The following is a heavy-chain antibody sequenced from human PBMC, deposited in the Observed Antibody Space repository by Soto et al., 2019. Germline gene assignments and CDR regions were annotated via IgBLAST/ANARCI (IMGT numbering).Heavy chain of an antibody. J-gene: IGHJ5*02. D-gene: IGHD5-18*01. CDR3: ARVDTARSAWFDP. Sequence: LSLTCTVSGGSISSGDYYWSWIRQPPGKGLEWIGYIYYSGSTYYNPSLKSRVTISVDTSKNQFSLKLSSVTAADTAVYYCARVDTARSAWFDPWGQGTLVTVSS. CDR1: GGSISSGDYY. V-gene: IGHV4-30-4*01. CDR2: IYYSGST.